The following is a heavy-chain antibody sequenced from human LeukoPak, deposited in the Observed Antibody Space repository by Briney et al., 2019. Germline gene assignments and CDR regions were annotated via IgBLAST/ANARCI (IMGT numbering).Heavy chain of an antibody. CDR1: GFTFSSYA. CDR2: ISGSGVTT. J-gene: IGHJ1*01. V-gene: IGHV3-23*01. Sequence: GGSLRLSCVASGFTFSSYAMSWVRQAPGKGLEWVSAISGSGVTTHYAGSVKGRFSISRDNSKNTLYLQMNSLRVEDTALYYCAKKVVVGATSPYSDFQDWGQGTLVTVSP. D-gene: IGHD1-26*01. CDR3: AKKVVVGATSPYSDFQD.